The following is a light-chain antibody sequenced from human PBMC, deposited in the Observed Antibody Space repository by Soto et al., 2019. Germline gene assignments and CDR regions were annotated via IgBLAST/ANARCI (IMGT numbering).Light chain of an antibody. J-gene: IGKJ2*01. CDR1: QSVRTN. Sequence: EIVMTQSPDTLSVSPGERATLSCRASQSVRTNLAWYQQKPGQAPRLLIYGASTRATGIPARFSGSGSGTEFTLTISSLQSEDCAVYHCQQYNNLPYTFGQGTKLEIK. CDR3: QQYNNLPYT. CDR2: GAS. V-gene: IGKV3-15*01.